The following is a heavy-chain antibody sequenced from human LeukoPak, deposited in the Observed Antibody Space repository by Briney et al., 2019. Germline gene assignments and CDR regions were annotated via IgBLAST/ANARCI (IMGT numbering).Heavy chain of an antibody. J-gene: IGHJ6*03. CDR3: ARARGGSYYYNYMDV. V-gene: IGHV1-69*06. Sequence: SVKVSCKASGGTFSSYAISWVRQAPGQGLEWMGGIIPIFGTANYAQKFQGRVTITADKSTSTAYMELRSLRSDDTAVYYCARARGGSYYYNYMDVWGKGTTVTVSS. CDR2: IIPIFGTA. CDR1: GGTFSSYA. D-gene: IGHD3-16*01.